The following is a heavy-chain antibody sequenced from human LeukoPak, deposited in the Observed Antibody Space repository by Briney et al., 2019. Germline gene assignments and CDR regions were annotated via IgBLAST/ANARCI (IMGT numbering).Heavy chain of an antibody. V-gene: IGHV3-23*01. J-gene: IGHJ6*03. CDR1: GFTFSTYG. CDR2: IPSGGGT. D-gene: IGHD6-13*01. Sequence: GGSLRLSCAASGFTFSTYGMSWVRQAPGKGLQWVSTIPSGGGTYYADSVKGRFTISRDNSKNTLYLQMNSLRAEDTAVYYCARVRGQQLVYYYYYYMDVWGKGTTVTISS. CDR3: ARVRGQQLVYYYYYYMDV.